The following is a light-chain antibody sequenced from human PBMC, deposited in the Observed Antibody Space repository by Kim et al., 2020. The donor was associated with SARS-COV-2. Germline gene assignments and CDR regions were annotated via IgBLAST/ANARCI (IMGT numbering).Light chain of an antibody. CDR2: GAS. Sequence: SVSPGEGATLSCRASQNINSNLAWYQQKPGQAPRLLMYGASTRATGIPARFSGSGSGTEFTLTISSLQSEDFAVYYCQQYDNWWTFGQGTKVDIK. V-gene: IGKV3-15*01. CDR3: QQYDNWWT. J-gene: IGKJ1*01. CDR1: QNINSN.